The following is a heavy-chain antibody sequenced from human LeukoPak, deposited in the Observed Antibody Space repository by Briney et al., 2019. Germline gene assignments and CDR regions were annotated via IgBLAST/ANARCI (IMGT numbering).Heavy chain of an antibody. J-gene: IGHJ3*02. CDR1: GFTVSDNY. D-gene: IGHD1-26*01. V-gene: IGHV3-53*01. CDR3: ARGGIITSYAFEI. Sequence: GGSLRLSCAASGFTVSDNYMSWVRKAPGKGLEWVSVIHSGGSTYYADSVKGRFTISRDNSKNTLYLRMNSLRAEDTAVYYCARGGIITSYAFEIWGQGAMVTVSS. CDR2: IHSGGST.